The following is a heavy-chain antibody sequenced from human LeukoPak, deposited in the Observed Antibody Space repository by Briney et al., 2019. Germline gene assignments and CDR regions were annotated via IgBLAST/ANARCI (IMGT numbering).Heavy chain of an antibody. CDR2: ISNSGDNT. V-gene: IGHV3-23*01. CDR1: GFSFSSYA. CDR3: AKMVRRRGSVDY. J-gene: IGHJ4*02. Sequence: PGGSLRLSCAASGFSFSSYAMTWVRQAPGKGPEWVSAISNSGDNTFYADSVKGRFTISRDNSKNTLYLQMNSLRAEDTAVYYCAKMVRRRGSVDYWGQGTLVTVSS. D-gene: IGHD3-10*01.